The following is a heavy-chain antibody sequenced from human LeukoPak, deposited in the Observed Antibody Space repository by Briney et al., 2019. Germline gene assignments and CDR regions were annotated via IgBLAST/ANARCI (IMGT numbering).Heavy chain of an antibody. CDR1: GESFIGYF. CDR2: INHIGRT. V-gene: IGHV4-34*01. D-gene: IGHD3-22*01. Sequence: SETLSLTCSVSGESFIGYFWTWIRQPAGRGLEWIGDINHIGRTNDNPSLKSRVSISVDTSSNQFPLTLTSVTAADTAVYYCARTSGFFDSGGSFHENPYFFDSWGQGTLVTVSS. CDR3: ARTSGFFDSGGSFHENPYFFDS. J-gene: IGHJ4*02.